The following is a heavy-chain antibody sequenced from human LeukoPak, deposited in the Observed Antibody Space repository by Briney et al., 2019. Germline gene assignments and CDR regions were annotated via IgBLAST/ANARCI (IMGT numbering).Heavy chain of an antibody. CDR3: ARSSAYYNEADI. Sequence: ASVKGSCKTSGYSFTSYYMHWVRQAPGQGLEWMGIINPSGGSTTYAQKFQGRLTMTSETSTSTVYMELSSLRSEDTAVYYCARSSAYYNEADIWGQGTMVTVSS. D-gene: IGHD1-26*01. J-gene: IGHJ3*02. CDR1: GYSFTSYY. CDR2: INPSGGST. V-gene: IGHV1-46*01.